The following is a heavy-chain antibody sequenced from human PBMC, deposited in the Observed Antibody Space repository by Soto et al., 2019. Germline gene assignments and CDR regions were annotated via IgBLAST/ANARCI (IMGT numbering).Heavy chain of an antibody. CDR2: MNPNSGIT. CDR1: GYTFTSYD. Sequence: ASVKVSCKASGYTFTSYDINWVRQATGQGLDWMGWMNPNSGITAYSQKFQGRVTMTRNTSISTAFMELSSLRSEDTAVYYCARVVTFSGCYYYELDWFDPWGQGSLVTVSA. J-gene: IGHJ5*02. V-gene: IGHV1-8*01. CDR3: ARVVTFSGCYYYELDWFDP. D-gene: IGHD1-26*01.